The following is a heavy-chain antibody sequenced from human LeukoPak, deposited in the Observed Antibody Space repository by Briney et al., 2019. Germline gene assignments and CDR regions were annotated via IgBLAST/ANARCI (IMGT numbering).Heavy chain of an antibody. J-gene: IGHJ4*02. CDR1: GGSFSGYY. CDR3: ARSSSGYYNPYYFDY. V-gene: IGHV4-34*01. CDR2: INHSGST. Sequence: SETLSLTCAVYGGSFSGYYWSWIRQPPGKGLEWIGEINHSGSTNYNPSLKSRVTISVDTSKNQFSLRLSSVTAADTAVYYCARSSSGYYNPYYFDYWGQGTLVTVSS. D-gene: IGHD3-22*01.